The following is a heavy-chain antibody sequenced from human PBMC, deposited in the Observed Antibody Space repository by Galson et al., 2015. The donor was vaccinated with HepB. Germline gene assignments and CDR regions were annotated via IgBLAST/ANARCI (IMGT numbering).Heavy chain of an antibody. D-gene: IGHD6-6*01. J-gene: IGHJ6*02. Sequence: SLRLSCAASGFTFDDYVMHWVRQAPGKGLEWVSGISWNSGNKGYADSVKGRFTISRDNAKNSLYLQMNSLRAEDTALYYCAKDKGSSSFYYYGMDVWGQGTTVIASS. CDR2: ISWNSGNK. CDR3: AKDKGSSSFYYYGMDV. CDR1: GFTFDDYV. V-gene: IGHV3-9*01.